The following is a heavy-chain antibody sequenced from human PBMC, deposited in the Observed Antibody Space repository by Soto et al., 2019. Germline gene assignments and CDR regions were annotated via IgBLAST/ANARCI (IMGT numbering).Heavy chain of an antibody. V-gene: IGHV4-59*01. Sequence: QVQLQESGPGLVKPSETLTLTCTVSGGSISTYYWNWIRQPPGKELEWIGYIHYSGTTNYNPSLKSRVTISVDTSKNQLSLKLSSVTAADTAVYYCARAGISGSVRRLFDYWGQGTLVTVSS. J-gene: IGHJ4*02. D-gene: IGHD3-10*01. CDR2: IHYSGTT. CDR1: GGSISTYY. CDR3: ARAGISGSVRRLFDY.